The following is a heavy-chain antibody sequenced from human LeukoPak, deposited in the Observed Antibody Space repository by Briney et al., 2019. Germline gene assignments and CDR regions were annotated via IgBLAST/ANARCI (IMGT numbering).Heavy chain of an antibody. D-gene: IGHD4-17*01. CDR2: ISSSSNYI. CDR3: ARDKSYGDNYFDY. CDR1: GFTFSSYS. Sequence: PGGSLRLSCAASGFTFSSYSMNWVRQAPGKGLEWVSSISSSSNYIYYADSVKGRFTISRDNAKNSLYLQMNSLRAEDTAVYYCARDKSYGDNYFDYWGQGTLVTVSS. V-gene: IGHV3-21*01. J-gene: IGHJ4*02.